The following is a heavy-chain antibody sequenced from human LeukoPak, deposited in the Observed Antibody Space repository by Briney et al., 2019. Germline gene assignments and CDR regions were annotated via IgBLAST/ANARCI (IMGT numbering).Heavy chain of an antibody. CDR2: ISSSSSTI. CDR3: ARDHQPPGAFDI. J-gene: IGHJ3*02. V-gene: IGHV3-48*01. Sequence: SGGSLRLSCAASGFTFSSYSMNWVRQAPGKGLEWVSYISSSSSTIYYADSVKGRFTISRDNAKNSLYLQMNGLRAEDTAVYYCARDHQPPGAFDISGQGTMVTVSS. D-gene: IGHD2-2*01. CDR1: GFTFSSYS.